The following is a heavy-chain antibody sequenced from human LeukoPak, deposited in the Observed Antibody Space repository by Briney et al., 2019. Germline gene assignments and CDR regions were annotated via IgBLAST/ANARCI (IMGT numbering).Heavy chain of an antibody. Sequence: PGGSLRLSCAASGFAFSTYNMNWVRQAPGKGLEWVSSISSSSNYIYYADSVKGRFTISRDNAKNSLYLQMNSLRAEDTDVYYCARDVGASAPDAFDIWGQGTMVTVSS. CDR2: ISSSSNYI. CDR1: GFAFSTYN. V-gene: IGHV3-21*01. D-gene: IGHD1-26*01. CDR3: ARDVGASAPDAFDI. J-gene: IGHJ3*02.